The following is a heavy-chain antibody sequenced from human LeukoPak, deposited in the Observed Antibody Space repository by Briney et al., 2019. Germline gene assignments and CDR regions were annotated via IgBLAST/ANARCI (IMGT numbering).Heavy chain of an antibody. Sequence: GGSLRLSCAASGFTVSSKYMSWVRQAPGKGLEWVSYISSSGSTIYYADSVKGRFTISRDNAKNSLYLQMNSLRAEDTAVYYCAALPARRWFDPWGQGTLVTVSS. D-gene: IGHD6-6*01. V-gene: IGHV3-11*01. CDR3: AALPARRWFDP. CDR2: ISSSGSTI. CDR1: GFTVSSKY. J-gene: IGHJ5*02.